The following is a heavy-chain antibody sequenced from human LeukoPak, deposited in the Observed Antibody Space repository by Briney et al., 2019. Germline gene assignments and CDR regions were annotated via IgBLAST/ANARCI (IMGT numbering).Heavy chain of an antibody. CDR2: IYPGDSDT. CDR3: ARRRTAAGTYNWFDP. V-gene: IGHV5-51*01. CDR1: GYSFTSYW. D-gene: IGHD6-13*01. Sequence: GESLKISCKGSGYSFTSYWIGWVRQMPGKGLEWMGIIYPGDSDTRYSPSFQGQVTISADKSISTAYLQWSSLTASDTAVYYCARRRTAAGTYNWFDPWGQGTLVTVSS. J-gene: IGHJ5*02.